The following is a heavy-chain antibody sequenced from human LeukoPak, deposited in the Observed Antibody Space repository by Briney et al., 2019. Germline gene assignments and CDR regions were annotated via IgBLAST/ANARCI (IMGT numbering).Heavy chain of an antibody. Sequence: SQTLSLTCTVSGGSISSGSYYWSWIRQPAGKGLEWIGRIYTSGRTNYNPSLQSRVTISVDTSKNQFSLKLSSVTAADTAVYYCARRGSFGGVTVYFDYWGQGTLVTVSS. J-gene: IGHJ4*02. V-gene: IGHV4-61*02. CDR1: GGSISSGSYY. CDR2: IYTSGRT. D-gene: IGHD3-16*02. CDR3: ARRGSFGGVTVYFDY.